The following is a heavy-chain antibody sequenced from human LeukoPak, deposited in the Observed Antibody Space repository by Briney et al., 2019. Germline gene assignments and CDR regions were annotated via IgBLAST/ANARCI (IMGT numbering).Heavy chain of an antibody. CDR2: IYYSGST. V-gene: IGHV4-39*07. D-gene: IGHD1-26*01. Sequence: PSETLSLTCTVSGGSISSSSYYWGWIRQPPGKGLEWIGSIYYSGSTYYNPSLKSRVTISVDTSKNQFSLKLSSVTAADTAVYYCARDSPKRYSGSYFDYWGQGTLVTVSS. CDR1: GGSISSSSYY. CDR3: ARDSPKRYSGSYFDY. J-gene: IGHJ4*02.